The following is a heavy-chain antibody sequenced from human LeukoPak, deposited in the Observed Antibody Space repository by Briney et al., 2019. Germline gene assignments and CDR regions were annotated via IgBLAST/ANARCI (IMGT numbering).Heavy chain of an antibody. D-gene: IGHD5-18*01. CDR3: ARPIGYSYGYGY. Sequence: SGTLSLTRAVSGYSISSGYYWGWIRQPPGKGLEWIGSIYHSGSTYYNPSLKSRVTISVDTSKNQFSLKLSSVTAADTAVYYCARPIGYSYGYGYWGQGTLVTVSS. V-gene: IGHV4-38-2*01. J-gene: IGHJ4*02. CDR1: GYSISSGYY. CDR2: IYHSGST.